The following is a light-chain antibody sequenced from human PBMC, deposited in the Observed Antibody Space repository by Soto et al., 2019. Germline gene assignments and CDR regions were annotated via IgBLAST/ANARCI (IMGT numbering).Light chain of an antibody. V-gene: IGLV2-14*01. CDR3: SSYTSSNTHV. J-gene: IGLJ1*01. CDR2: DVS. Sequence: QSALTQPASVSGSPGQSITISCTGTSSDVGGYNYVSWYQQHPGKAPKLMIYDVSTRPSGVSNRFSASNSGNTASLTISGLQAEDEADYYCSSYTSSNTHVFGTGTKVTVL. CDR1: SSDVGGYNY.